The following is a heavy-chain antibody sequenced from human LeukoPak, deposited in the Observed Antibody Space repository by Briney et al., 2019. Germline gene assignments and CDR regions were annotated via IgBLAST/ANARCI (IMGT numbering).Heavy chain of an antibody. Sequence: ASVTVSCKASGYTFTGYYMHWVRQAPGQGLEWMGWINPNSGGTNYAQKFQGRVTMTRDTSISTAYMELSRLRSDDTAVYYCARDGQWLVLAGPDYWGQGTLVTVSS. V-gene: IGHV1-2*02. D-gene: IGHD6-19*01. CDR2: INPNSGGT. J-gene: IGHJ4*02. CDR1: GYTFTGYY. CDR3: ARDGQWLVLAGPDY.